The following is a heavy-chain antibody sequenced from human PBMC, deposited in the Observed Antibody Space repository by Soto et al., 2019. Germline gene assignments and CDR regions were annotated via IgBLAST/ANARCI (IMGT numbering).Heavy chain of an antibody. Sequence: LKISCKSSGYSFTDYWIGWVRQMPGKGLEWMGIIYPGDSDARYSPSFQGQVTISVDTSINTAFLRWNSLTASDTAMYYCARQADYNILTGYFYYFDYWGQGSLVTVSS. CDR3: ARQADYNILTGYFYYFDY. D-gene: IGHD3-9*01. CDR1: GYSFTDYW. J-gene: IGHJ4*02. CDR2: IYPGDSDA. V-gene: IGHV5-51*01.